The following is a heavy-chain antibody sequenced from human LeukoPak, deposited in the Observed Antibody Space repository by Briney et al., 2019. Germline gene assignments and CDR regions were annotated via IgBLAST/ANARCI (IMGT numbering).Heavy chain of an antibody. CDR2: INPSGGST. Sequence: ASVKVSCKASGYTFTNYYIHWVRQAPGQGLECMGIINPSGGSTSYAQKFQGRVTMTRDMSTSTVYMELSSLRSEDTAVYYCARGYGPNDAFDIWGQGTMVTVSS. CDR1: GYTFTNYY. V-gene: IGHV1-46*01. CDR3: ARGYGPNDAFDI. D-gene: IGHD4-17*01. J-gene: IGHJ3*02.